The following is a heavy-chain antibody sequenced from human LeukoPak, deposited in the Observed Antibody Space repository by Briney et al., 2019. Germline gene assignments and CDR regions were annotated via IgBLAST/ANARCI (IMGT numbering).Heavy chain of an antibody. J-gene: IGHJ4*02. CDR2: ISYSGNT. CDR3: ARHTTHGDYNPNDY. V-gene: IGHV4-59*08. CDR1: GGSISNYY. D-gene: IGHD3-16*01. Sequence: SETLSLTCTVSGGSISNYYWSWIRQPPGKDLEWIGYISYSGNTDSNPSLKSRVTISVDTSKNQFSLKLSSVTAADTAVYYCARHTTHGDYNPNDYWGQGTLVTVSS.